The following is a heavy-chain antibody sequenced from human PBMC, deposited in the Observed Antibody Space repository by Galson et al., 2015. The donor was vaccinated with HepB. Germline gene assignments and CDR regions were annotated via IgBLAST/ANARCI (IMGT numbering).Heavy chain of an antibody. CDR2: ISGSTIYT. J-gene: IGHJ4*02. D-gene: IGHD4-17*01. V-gene: IGHV3-11*06. CDR3: ARVADADYGDHTHFDY. Sequence: SLRLSCAASGFIFSDYYMSWIRQAPGKGLEWISYISGSTIYTNYAGSVKGRFTISRDNAKNSLYLHLISVTAEDTAVYYCARVADADYGDHTHFDYWGQGTLVTVSS. CDR1: GFIFSDYY.